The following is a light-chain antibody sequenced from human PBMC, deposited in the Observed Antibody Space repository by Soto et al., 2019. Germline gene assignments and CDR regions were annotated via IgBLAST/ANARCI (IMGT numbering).Light chain of an antibody. Sequence: EIVLTQSPGTLSLSPGERATLSCRASQSVSCSYLAWYQQKPGQAPRLLIYDASRATDIPDRFSGSGSGTDFTLTITRLEPGDFAVYYGEHYGTSALFGPGTKVDI. CDR2: DAS. V-gene: IGKV3-20*01. J-gene: IGKJ3*01. CDR1: QSVSCSY. CDR3: EHYGTSAL.